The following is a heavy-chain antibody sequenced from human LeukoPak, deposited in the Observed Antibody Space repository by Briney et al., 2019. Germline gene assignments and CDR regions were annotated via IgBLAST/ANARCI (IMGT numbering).Heavy chain of an antibody. CDR3: ARGIFGMVLNAFDL. J-gene: IGHJ3*01. CDR2: ISYGGST. Sequence: SETLSLACTVSGGSISSYYWTWIRQPPGRGLEWVGYISYGGSTNYNPSLKSRVTISVDTSTNQFSLKLSSVTAADTAVYYCARGIFGMVLNAFDLWGRGTMVTVSS. CDR1: GGSISSYY. D-gene: IGHD3-3*01. V-gene: IGHV4-59*01.